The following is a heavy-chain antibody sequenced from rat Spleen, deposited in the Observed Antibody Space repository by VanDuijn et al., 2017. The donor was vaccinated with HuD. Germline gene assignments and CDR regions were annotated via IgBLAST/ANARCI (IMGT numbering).Heavy chain of an antibody. CDR3: TREGMDLIPYVMDA. Sequence: QVQLKESGPGLVQPSQTLSLTCTVPGFSLTSYHVSWVRQPPGKGLEWVGVTWIDGNTAYNSFFKSRLSISRDTSKSQVFLKMNSLQTEDTAIYYCTREGMDLIPYVMDAWGQGASVTVSS. J-gene: IGHJ4*01. CDR2: TWIDGNT. V-gene: IGHV2-43*01. D-gene: IGHD3-8*01. CDR1: GFSLTSYH.